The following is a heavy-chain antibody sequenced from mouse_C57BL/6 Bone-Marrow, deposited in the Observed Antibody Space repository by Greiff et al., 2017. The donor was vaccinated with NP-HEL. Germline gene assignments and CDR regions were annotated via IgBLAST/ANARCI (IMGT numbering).Heavy chain of an antibody. CDR1: GYSITSGYY. V-gene: IGHV3-6*01. Sequence: EVQLVESGPGLVKPSQSLSLTCSVTGYSITSGYYWNWIRQFPGNKLEWMGYISYDGSNNYNPSLKNRISITRDTSKNQFFLKLNSVTTEDTATYYCARGNYGSSYGGFAYWGQGTLVTVSA. CDR3: ARGNYGSSYGGFAY. D-gene: IGHD1-1*01. J-gene: IGHJ3*01. CDR2: ISYDGSN.